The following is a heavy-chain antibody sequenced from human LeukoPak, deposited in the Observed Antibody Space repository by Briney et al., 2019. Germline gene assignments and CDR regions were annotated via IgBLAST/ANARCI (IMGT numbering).Heavy chain of an antibody. D-gene: IGHD1-26*01. Sequence: PSETLSLTCTVSGGSISSYYWSWIRQPPGKGLEWIGYIYNSGNTNYNPSLKSRVTISVDTPKNQFSLKLSSATAADTAVYYCARQRGGSYYGDTYYFDYWGQGTLVTVSS. CDR3: ARQRGGSYYGDTYYFDY. J-gene: IGHJ4*02. V-gene: IGHV4-59*08. CDR2: IYNSGNT. CDR1: GGSISSYY.